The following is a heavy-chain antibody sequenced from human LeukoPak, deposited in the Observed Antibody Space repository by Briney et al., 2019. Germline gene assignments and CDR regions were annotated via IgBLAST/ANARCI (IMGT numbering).Heavy chain of an antibody. Sequence: PGGSLRLSCAASGFTFSSYAMSWVRQAPGKGLEWIGYIYYSGSTNYNPSLKSRVTISVDTSKNQFSLKLSSVTAADTAVYYCARARGGSYYRSFDYWGQGTLVTVSS. V-gene: IGHV4-59*01. CDR2: IYYSGST. CDR1: GFTFSSYA. J-gene: IGHJ4*02. CDR3: ARARGGSYYRSFDY. D-gene: IGHD1-26*01.